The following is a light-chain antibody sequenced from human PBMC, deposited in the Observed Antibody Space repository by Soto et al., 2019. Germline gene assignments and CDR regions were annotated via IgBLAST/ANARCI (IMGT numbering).Light chain of an antibody. CDR2: GDS. Sequence: QSVLTQPPSVSGAPGQRVTISCTGSSSNIGAGYGVHWYIQLPGTAPKLLVYGDSNRPSGVPDRCSGSKSDTSSSLAITGLQAEDEADYYCQSYDSSLSGVIFGGGTKLTVL. J-gene: IGLJ2*01. CDR1: SSNIGAGYG. CDR3: QSYDSSLSGVI. V-gene: IGLV1-40*01.